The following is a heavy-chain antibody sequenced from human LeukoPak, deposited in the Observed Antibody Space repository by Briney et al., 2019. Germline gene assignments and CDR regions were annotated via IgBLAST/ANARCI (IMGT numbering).Heavy chain of an antibody. CDR1: GYSISSGYY. Sequence: PSETPSLTCTVSGYSISSGYYWGWIRQPPGKGLEWIGSIYHSGSTYYNPSLKSRVTISVDTSKNQFSLKLSSVTAADTAVYYCARVGVPSSWYSHAPYYFDYWGQGTLVTVSS. CDR2: IYHSGST. J-gene: IGHJ4*02. CDR3: ARVGVPSSWYSHAPYYFDY. V-gene: IGHV4-38-2*02. D-gene: IGHD6-13*01.